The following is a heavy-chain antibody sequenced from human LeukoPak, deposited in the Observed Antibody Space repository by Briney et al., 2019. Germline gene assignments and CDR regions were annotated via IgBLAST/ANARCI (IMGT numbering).Heavy chain of an antibody. V-gene: IGHV4-34*01. Sequence: SETLSLTCAVYGGSFSGYYWSWIRQPPGKGLEWIGEINHSGSTNYNPSLKSRVTISVDMSKNQFSLRLSSVTAADTAVYYCARHRAYSSSSPFDYWGQGTLVTVSS. D-gene: IGHD6-6*01. CDR1: GGSFSGYY. CDR2: INHSGST. J-gene: IGHJ4*02. CDR3: ARHRAYSSSSPFDY.